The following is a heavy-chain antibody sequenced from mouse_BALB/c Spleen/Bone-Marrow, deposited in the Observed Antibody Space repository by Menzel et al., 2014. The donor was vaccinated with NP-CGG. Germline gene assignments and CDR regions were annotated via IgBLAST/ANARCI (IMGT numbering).Heavy chain of an antibody. J-gene: IGHJ4*01. V-gene: IGHV2-9*02. CDR1: GFSLTSYG. Sequence: VQRVESGPGLVAPSQSLSITCTVSGFSLTSYGVHWVRQPPGKGLEWLGVIWAGGSTNYNSALMSRLSISKDNSKSQVFLKMNSLQTDDTAMYYCARDYYGSLYAMGYWGQGTSVTVSS. D-gene: IGHD1-1*01. CDR2: IWAGGST. CDR3: ARDYYGSLYAMGY.